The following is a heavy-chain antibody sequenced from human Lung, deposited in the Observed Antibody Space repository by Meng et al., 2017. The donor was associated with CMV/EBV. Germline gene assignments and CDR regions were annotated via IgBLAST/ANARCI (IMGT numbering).Heavy chain of an antibody. Sequence: SLKISCAASGFIFSDHRMDWIRQAPGKGLEWVARIRHKAAGYSTEYAASVRGRFTVSRDDSKNSVYLQMSSLRTEDTAVYHCTRDGGSYDFAAYWGPGTXVNGAS. V-gene: IGHV3-72*01. CDR1: GFIFSDHR. J-gene: IGHJ4*02. CDR2: IRHKAAGYST. D-gene: IGHD1-26*01. CDR3: TRDGGSYDFAAY.